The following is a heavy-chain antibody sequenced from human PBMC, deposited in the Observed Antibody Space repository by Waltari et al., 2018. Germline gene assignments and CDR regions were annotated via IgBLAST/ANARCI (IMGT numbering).Heavy chain of an antibody. CDR1: SGSISIPDYF. J-gene: IGHJ4*02. V-gene: IGHV4-30-4*01. CDR3: ARTTFVRDFDY. Sequence: QVQLQESGPGLVKPSQTLTLTCTVSSGSISIPDYFWSLIRQAPGKGLEWIGSVSYGGVTDDNPCLESRVTMSADTSKNQFSLNSNSMTAADAAVYYCARTTFVRDFDYWGQGTRVTVSS. D-gene: IGHD1-1*01. CDR2: VSYGGVT.